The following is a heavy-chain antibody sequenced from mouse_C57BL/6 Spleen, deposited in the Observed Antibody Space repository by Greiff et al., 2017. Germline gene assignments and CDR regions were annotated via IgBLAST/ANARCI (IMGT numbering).Heavy chain of an antibody. V-gene: IGHV2-2*01. Sequence: VMLVESGPGLVQPSQSLSITCTVSGFSLTSYGVHWVRQSPGKGLEWLGVIWSGGSTDYNAAFISRLSISKDNSKSQVFFKMNSLQADDTAIYYCARRGYYGSGPYYAMDYWGQGTSVTVSS. CDR1: GFSLTSYG. J-gene: IGHJ4*01. CDR3: ARRGYYGSGPYYAMDY. D-gene: IGHD1-1*01. CDR2: IWSGGST.